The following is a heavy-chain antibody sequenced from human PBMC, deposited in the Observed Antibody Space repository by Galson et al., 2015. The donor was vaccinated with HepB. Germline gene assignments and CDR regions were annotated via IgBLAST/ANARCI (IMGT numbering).Heavy chain of an antibody. J-gene: IGHJ1*01. V-gene: IGHV3-30-3*01. CDR3: ARDLLNGDYRFAYFQH. Sequence: SLRLSCAASGFTFSSYAMHWVRQAPGKGLEWVAVISYDGSNKYYADSVKGRFTISRDNSKNTLYLQMNSLRAEDTAVYYCARDLLNGDYRFAYFQHWARAPWSPSPQ. D-gene: IGHD4-17*01. CDR2: ISYDGSNK. CDR1: GFTFSSYA.